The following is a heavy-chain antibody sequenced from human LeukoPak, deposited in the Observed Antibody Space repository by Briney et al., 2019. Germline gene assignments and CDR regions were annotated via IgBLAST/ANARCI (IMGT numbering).Heavy chain of an antibody. CDR2: INPNSGGT. V-gene: IGHV1-2*02. Sequence: ASVKVSCKASGYTFTCYYMHWVRQAPGQGLEWMGWINPNSGGTNYAQKFQGRVTMTRDASISTAYMELSRLRSDDTAVYYCARGRSSGWRFYYYYMDVWGKGTTVTVSS. J-gene: IGHJ6*03. CDR3: ARGRSSGWRFYYYYMDV. CDR1: GYTFTCYY. D-gene: IGHD6-19*01.